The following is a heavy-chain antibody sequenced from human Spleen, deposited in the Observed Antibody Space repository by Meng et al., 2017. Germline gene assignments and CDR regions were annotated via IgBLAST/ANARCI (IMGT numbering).Heavy chain of an antibody. D-gene: IGHD6-19*01. V-gene: IGHV4-34*01. CDR3: ARGGYSSGWRDAFDI. CDR2: INHSGST. CDR1: GGSFSGYY. Sequence: ESLKISCAVYGGSFSGYYWSWIRQPPGKGLEWIGEINHSGSTNYNPSLKSRVTISVDTSKNQFSLKLSSVTAADTAVYYCARGGYSSGWRDAFDIWGQGTMVTVSS. J-gene: IGHJ3*02.